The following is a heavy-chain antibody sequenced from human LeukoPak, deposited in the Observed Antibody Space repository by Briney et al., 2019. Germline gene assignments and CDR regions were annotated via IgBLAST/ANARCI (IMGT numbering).Heavy chain of an antibody. J-gene: IGHJ4*02. V-gene: IGHV1-2*02. D-gene: IGHD2-2*02. CDR2: INPNSGGT. CDR1: GYTFTGYY. Sequence: ASVKVSCKASGYTFTGYYMHWARQAPGQGLEWMGWINPNSGGTNYAQKFQGRVTMTRDASISTAYMELSRLRSDDTAVYYCARLSAAIPANYWGQGTLVTVSS. CDR3: ARLSAAIPANY.